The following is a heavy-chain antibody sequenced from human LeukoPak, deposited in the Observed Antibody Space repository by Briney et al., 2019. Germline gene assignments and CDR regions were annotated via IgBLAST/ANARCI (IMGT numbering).Heavy chain of an antibody. V-gene: IGHV3-53*01. Sequence: PGGSLRLSCAASGFNVSNNYMSWVRQAPGKGLEWVSVIYRGGSTYYADSVKGRFTMSRDNSKNTVYLQMDSLRAEDTAVYYCARDRGVGYDFWSGFGNWFDPWGQGTLVTVSS. CDR2: IYRGGST. J-gene: IGHJ5*02. D-gene: IGHD3-3*01. CDR1: GFNVSNNY. CDR3: ARDRGVGYDFWSGFGNWFDP.